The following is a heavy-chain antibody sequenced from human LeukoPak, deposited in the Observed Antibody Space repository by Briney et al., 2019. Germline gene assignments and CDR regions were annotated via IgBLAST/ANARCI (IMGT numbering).Heavy chain of an antibody. CDR1: GFTFSSYA. CDR3: AKSPDVALVNFDY. V-gene: IGHV3-23*01. D-gene: IGHD3-3*02. J-gene: IGHJ4*02. CDR2: ISASGGTT. Sequence: PGGSLRLSCAASGFTFSSYAITWVRQAPGKGLEWVSTISASGGTTYYADSVKGRFTISRDNSKDTPHLQMNSLRAEDTAVYYCAKSPDVALVNFDYWGQGSLVTVSS.